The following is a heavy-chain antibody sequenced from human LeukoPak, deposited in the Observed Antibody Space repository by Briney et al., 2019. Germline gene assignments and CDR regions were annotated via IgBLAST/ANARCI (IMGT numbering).Heavy chain of an antibody. CDR1: RLMFTSYW. D-gene: IGHD2-15*01. V-gene: IGHV3-7*01. Sequence: PGGSLRLSCAASRLMFTSYWMSWVRQAPGKGLEWVANINQGGNTVNYVDSVKGRVSISRDNANNALFLQMHSLRFEDTAIYYCATTFPYCGDGTCKLGGQGAQVTVSS. J-gene: IGHJ4*02. CDR3: ATTFPYCGDGTCKL. CDR2: INQGGNTV.